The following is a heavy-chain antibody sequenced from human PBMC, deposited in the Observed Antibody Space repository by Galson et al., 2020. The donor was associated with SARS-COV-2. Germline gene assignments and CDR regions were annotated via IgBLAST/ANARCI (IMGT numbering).Heavy chain of an antibody. CDR3: ARANWGSSYDYYMDV. J-gene: IGHJ6*03. V-gene: IGHV1-69*13. D-gene: IGHD7-27*01. CDR2: IIPIFGTA. CDR1: RGTFRSYA. Sequence: SVKVSCTASRGTFRSYAISWVRQAPGQGLEWMGGIIPIFGTANYAQKFQGRVTITADESKSTDYMELSSLRSEDTAVYYCARANWGSSYDYYMDVWGKGTTVTVSS.